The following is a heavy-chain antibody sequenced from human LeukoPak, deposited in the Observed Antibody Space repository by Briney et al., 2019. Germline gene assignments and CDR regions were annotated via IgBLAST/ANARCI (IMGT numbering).Heavy chain of an antibody. CDR2: VNPNSGGT. CDR1: GYTFTGYY. CDR3: ARVQLVRGWFDP. J-gene: IGHJ5*02. V-gene: IGHV1-2*02. Sequence: AASVKVSCKASGYTFTGYYMHWVRQAPGQGLEWMGWVNPNSGGTNYAQKFQGRVTITADKSTSTAYMELSSLRSEDTAVYYCARVQLVRGWFDPWGQGTLVTVSS. D-gene: IGHD6-13*01.